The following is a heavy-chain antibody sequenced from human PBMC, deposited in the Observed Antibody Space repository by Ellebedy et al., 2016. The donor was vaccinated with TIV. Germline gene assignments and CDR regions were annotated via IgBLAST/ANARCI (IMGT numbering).Heavy chain of an antibody. CDR3: ARDMRITMIVVVISWYFDL. CDR2: IDFSGTGT. V-gene: IGHV3-21*06. CDR1: GFTFSIAG. D-gene: IGHD3-22*01. Sequence: GGSLRLXCGASGFTFSIAGMTWVRQAPGKGLEWVATIDFSGTGTYYADSVKGRFIISRDNTKNLVFLQMNSLGVEDTAVYYCARDMRITMIVVVISWYFDLWGRGTLVTVSS. J-gene: IGHJ2*01.